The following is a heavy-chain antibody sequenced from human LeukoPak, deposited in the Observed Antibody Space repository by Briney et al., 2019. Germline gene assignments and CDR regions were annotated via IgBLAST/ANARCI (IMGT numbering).Heavy chain of an antibody. D-gene: IGHD6-13*01. V-gene: IGHV3-30-3*01. CDR1: GFTFSSYA. CDR2: ISYDGSNK. J-gene: IGHJ6*02. CDR3: ARDSLPIAAAGTLSYYYYGMDV. Sequence: GGSLRLSCAASGFTFSSYAMHWVRQAPGKGLEWVAVISYDGSNKYHADSVKGRFTISRDNSKNTLYLQMNSLRAEDTAVYYCARDSLPIAAAGTLSYYYYGMDVWGQGTTVTVSS.